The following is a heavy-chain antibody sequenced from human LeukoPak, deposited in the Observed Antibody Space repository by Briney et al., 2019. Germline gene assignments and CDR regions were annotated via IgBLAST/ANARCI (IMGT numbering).Heavy chain of an antibody. CDR1: GASISPYY. CDR3: AKEGMIRGVIDY. J-gene: IGHJ4*02. Sequence: SETLSLTCTVSGASISPYYWSWIRQPAWKGLEWIGHIHTSGSTNYNPSLKSRVTMSLDTSKNQLSLKLNSVTAADTAVYYCAKEGMIRGVIDYWGQGTLVTVSS. V-gene: IGHV4-4*07. CDR2: IHTSGST. D-gene: IGHD3-10*01.